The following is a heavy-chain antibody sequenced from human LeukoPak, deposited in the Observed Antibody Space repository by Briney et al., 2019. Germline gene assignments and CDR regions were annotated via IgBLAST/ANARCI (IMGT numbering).Heavy chain of an antibody. CDR2: IIPIFGTA. CDR3: ARGLWFGELFGAFDI. D-gene: IGHD3-10*01. V-gene: IGHV1-69*05. CDR1: GGTFSSYA. J-gene: IGHJ3*02. Sequence: SVKVSCKASGGTFSSYAISWVRQAPGQGLEWMGRIIPIFGTANYAQKFQGRVTITTDESTSTAYMELSSLRSEDAAVYYCARGLWFGELFGAFDIWGQGTMVTVSS.